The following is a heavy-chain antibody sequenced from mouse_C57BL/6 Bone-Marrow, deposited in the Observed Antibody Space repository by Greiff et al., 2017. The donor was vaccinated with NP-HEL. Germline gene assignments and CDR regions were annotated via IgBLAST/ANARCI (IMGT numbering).Heavy chain of an antibody. CDR2: IWSGGST. CDR3: ARNWTYFDV. Sequence: VKLQESGPGLVQPSQSLSITCTASGFALTSYGVHWVRQSPGKGLEWLGVIWSGGSTDYNAAFISRLSISKDNSKSQVFFKMNSLQADDTAIYYCARNWTYFDVWGRGTTVTVSS. CDR1: GFALTSYG. J-gene: IGHJ1*03. V-gene: IGHV2-2*01.